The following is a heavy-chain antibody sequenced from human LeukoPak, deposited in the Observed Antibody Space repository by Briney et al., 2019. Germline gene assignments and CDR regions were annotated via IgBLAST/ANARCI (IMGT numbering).Heavy chain of an antibody. CDR3: AKDSRGYSYGYTLDY. V-gene: IGHV3-30-3*01. J-gene: IGHJ4*02. D-gene: IGHD5-18*01. CDR2: ISFDGTDK. CDR1: GFTFSNHA. Sequence: PGGSLRLSCAASGFTFSNHAMNWVRQAPGKGLEWVTTISFDGTDKYYADAVTGRFTISRDNSKDTLYLQLDSLRAEDTAVYYCAKDSRGYSYGYTLDYWGQGTLVTVSS.